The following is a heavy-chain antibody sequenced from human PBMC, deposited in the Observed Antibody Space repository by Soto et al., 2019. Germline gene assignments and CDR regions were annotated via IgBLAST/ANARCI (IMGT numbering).Heavy chain of an antibody. CDR3: AVMVVAATPMSSGWLAP. CDR2: IYYSGST. J-gene: IGHJ5*02. V-gene: IGHV4-31*03. Sequence: TLSLTCTFSGVSISSGGYYWSWIRQHPGKGLEWIGYIYYSGSTYYNPSLKSRVTISVDTSKNQFSLKLSSVTAADTAVYYCAVMVVAATPMSSGWLAPGAQGTRLTSPQ. D-gene: IGHD2-15*01. CDR1: GVSISSGGYY.